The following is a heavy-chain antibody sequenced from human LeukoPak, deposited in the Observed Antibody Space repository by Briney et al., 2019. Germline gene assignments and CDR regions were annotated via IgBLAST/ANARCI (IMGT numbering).Heavy chain of an antibody. CDR2: IYSGGST. D-gene: IGHD6-19*01. V-gene: IGHV3-66*02. J-gene: IGHJ6*03. CDR1: GFTVNSNY. CDR3: ARIRWLVLGYYYYYYMDV. Sequence: PGGSLRLSCAASGFTVNSNYMSWVRQAPGKGLEWVSVIYSGGSTYYADSVKGRFTISRDNSKNTLYLQMNSLRAEDTAVYYCARIRWLVLGYYYYYYMDVWGKGTKVTVSS.